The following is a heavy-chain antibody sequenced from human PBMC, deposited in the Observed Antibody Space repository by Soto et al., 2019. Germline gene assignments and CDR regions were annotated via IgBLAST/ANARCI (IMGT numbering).Heavy chain of an antibody. CDR1: RFTFSNHW. V-gene: IGHV3-7*01. J-gene: IGHJ4*02. CDR3: AKDVEWSLDF. Sequence: GGSLRLSCAASRFTFSNHWMNWVRQVPGRGMEWVAKIKEDGSSTYFADSVRGRFTISRDNAKNALFLQMNSLRVEDTAIYYCAKDVEWSLDFWGRGTLVTVSS. D-gene: IGHD3-3*01. CDR2: IKEDGSST.